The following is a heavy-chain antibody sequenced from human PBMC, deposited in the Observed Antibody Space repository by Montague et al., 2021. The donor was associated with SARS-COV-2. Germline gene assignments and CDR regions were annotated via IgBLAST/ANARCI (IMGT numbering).Heavy chain of an antibody. CDR2: TYYRSKWYN. CDR3: TSGREGNYNVMDV. CDR1: GDSVSSNSAT. V-gene: IGHV6-1*01. J-gene: IGHJ6*02. D-gene: IGHD1-1*01. Sequence: CAISGDSVSSNSATWNWVRLSPSRGLEWLGRTYYRSKWYNDYAVXLRGRVTINPDTSMNQFSLQLNSVTPEDTAMYYCTSGREGNYNVMDVWGQGTTVTVSS.